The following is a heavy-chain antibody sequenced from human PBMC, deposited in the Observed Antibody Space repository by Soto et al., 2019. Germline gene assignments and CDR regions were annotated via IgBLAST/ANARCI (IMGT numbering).Heavy chain of an antibody. CDR1: GYTFTSYA. V-gene: IGHV1-3*01. Sequence: ASVKVSCKASGYTFTSYAMHWVRQAPGQRLEWMGWINAGNGNTKYSQKFQGRVTITRDTSASTAYMEMSSLRSEDTAVYYCARVDYGDPYNWFDPWGQGTLVTVSS. CDR3: ARVDYGDPYNWFDP. CDR2: INAGNGNT. J-gene: IGHJ5*02. D-gene: IGHD4-17*01.